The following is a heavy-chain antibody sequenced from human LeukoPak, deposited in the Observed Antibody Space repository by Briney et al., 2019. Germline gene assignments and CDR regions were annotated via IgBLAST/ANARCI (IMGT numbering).Heavy chain of an antibody. Sequence: PSETLSLTCAVYGGSFSGYYWSWIRQPPGKGLEWIGEINHSGSTNYNPSLKSRVTISVDTSKNQFSLKLSSVTAADTAVYYCAREDPAVTFDYWGQGTLVTVSS. D-gene: IGHD4-17*01. J-gene: IGHJ4*02. CDR1: GGSFSGYY. V-gene: IGHV4-34*01. CDR3: AREDPAVTFDY. CDR2: INHSGST.